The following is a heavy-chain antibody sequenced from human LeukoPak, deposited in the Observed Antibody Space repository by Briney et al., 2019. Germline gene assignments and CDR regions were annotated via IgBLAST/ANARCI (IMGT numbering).Heavy chain of an antibody. CDR1: GFTFSSYS. Sequence: GGSLRLSCAASGFTFSSYSMNWVRQAPGKALEWVSSISSSSSHIDYADSVKGRFTISRDNAKNSLYLQMNSLSAEDTAVYYCAREMATIDDYWGQGTLVTVSS. J-gene: IGHJ4*02. D-gene: IGHD5-24*01. CDR2: ISSSSSHI. V-gene: IGHV3-21*01. CDR3: AREMATIDDY.